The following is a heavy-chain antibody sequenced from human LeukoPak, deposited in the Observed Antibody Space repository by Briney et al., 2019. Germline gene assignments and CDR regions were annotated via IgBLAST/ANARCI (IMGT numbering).Heavy chain of an antibody. V-gene: IGHV3-23*01. J-gene: IGHJ5*02. CDR3: AKDSLITFGGVIDQ. D-gene: IGHD3-16*01. CDR2: ISVSGGST. Sequence: GGSLLLSCAASGFIFGNYAMSWVRQAPGKALDWVSAISVSGGSTWYAASMKGRFTISRDNSDNTLYLQMNSLRADDTAVYYCAKDSLITFGGVIDQWGQGTLVTVSS. CDR1: GFIFGNYA.